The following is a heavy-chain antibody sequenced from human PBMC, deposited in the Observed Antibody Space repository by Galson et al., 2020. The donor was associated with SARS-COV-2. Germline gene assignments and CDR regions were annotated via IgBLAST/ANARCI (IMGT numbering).Heavy chain of an antibody. CDR3: ARGGYRYFDWLLSDYYYYYGMDV. J-gene: IGHJ6*02. CDR1: GGSISSGGYY. V-gene: IGHV4-31*03. D-gene: IGHD3-9*01. Sequence: SETLSLTCTVSGGSISSGGYYWSWIRQHPGKGLEWIGYIYYSGSTYYNPSLKSRVTISVDTSKNQFSLKLSSVTAADTAVYYCARGGYRYFDWLLSDYYYYYGMDVWGQGTTVTVSS. CDR2: IYYSGST.